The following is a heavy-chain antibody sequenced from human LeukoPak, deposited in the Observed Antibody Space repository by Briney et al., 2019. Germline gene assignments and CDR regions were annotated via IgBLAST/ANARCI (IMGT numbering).Heavy chain of an antibody. CDR2: INVGNGNT. J-gene: IGHJ4*01. CDR1: GYTFTSYA. D-gene: IGHD3-10*01. Sequence: GASVKVSFNAAGYTFTSYAMHLGRQAPGQRLGWVGWINVGNGNTKYYQMFQGRVTITSDTSTSTDYMELSRMRSEDTAVYYCERDLGYYGSAATDYWGQGTMVTVSS. CDR3: ERDLGYYGSAATDY. V-gene: IGHV1-3*01.